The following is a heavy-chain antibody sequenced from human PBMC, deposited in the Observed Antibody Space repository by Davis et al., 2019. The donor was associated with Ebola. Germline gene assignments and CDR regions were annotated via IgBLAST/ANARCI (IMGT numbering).Heavy chain of an antibody. CDR2: ISAYNGNT. CDR3: ARASSHGYSSSWYDYYYGMDV. CDR1: GYTFTRYG. V-gene: IGHV1-18*01. D-gene: IGHD6-13*01. Sequence: ASVKVSCKASGYTFTRYGFSWVRQAPGQGLEWMGWISAYNGNTNYAQKLQGRVTMTTDTSTSTAYMELRSLRSDDTAVYYCARASSHGYSSSWYDYYYGMDVWGQGTTVTVSS. J-gene: IGHJ6*02.